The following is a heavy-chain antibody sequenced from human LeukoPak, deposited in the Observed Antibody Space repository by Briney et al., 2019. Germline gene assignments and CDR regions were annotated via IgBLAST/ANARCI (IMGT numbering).Heavy chain of an antibody. J-gene: IGHJ4*02. D-gene: IGHD2-15*01. V-gene: IGHV3-7*01. CDR3: VVVAVPYYFDY. Sequence: PGGSLRLSCAASGFTFSRYWMSWVRQAPGKGLEWVANIKEDGSEKYYVDSVKGRFTISRDNAKNSLYLQMNSLRAEDTAVYYCVVVAVPYYFDYWGQGTLVTVSS. CDR2: IKEDGSEK. CDR1: GFTFSRYW.